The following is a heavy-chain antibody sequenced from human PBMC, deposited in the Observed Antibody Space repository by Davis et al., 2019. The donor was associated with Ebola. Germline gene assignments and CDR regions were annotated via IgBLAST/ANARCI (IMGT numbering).Heavy chain of an antibody. Sequence: GESLKISCAASGFTFSNYWMSWVRQAPGKGLEWVANIKPDGSEKYYVDSVKGRFTISRDNAKNSLYLQMNSLRAEDTAVYYCARDPPFCAGGSCYSYYGMDVWGKGTTVTVSS. V-gene: IGHV3-7*03. CDR3: ARDPPFCAGGSCYSYYGMDV. J-gene: IGHJ6*04. CDR1: GFTFSNYW. D-gene: IGHD2-15*01. CDR2: IKPDGSEK.